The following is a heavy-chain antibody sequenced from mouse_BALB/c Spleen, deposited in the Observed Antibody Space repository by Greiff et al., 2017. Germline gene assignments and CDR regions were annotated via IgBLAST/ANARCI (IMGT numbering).Heavy chain of an antibody. V-gene: IGHV2-6-7*01. CDR3: ARDDGNYDYAMDY. Sequence: VQGVESGPGLVAPSQSLSITCTVSGFSLTGYGVNWVRQPPGKGLEWLGMIWGDGSTDYNSALKSRLSISKDNSKSQVFLKMNSLQTDDTARYYCARDDGNYDYAMDYWGQGTSVTVSS. CDR2: IWGDGST. D-gene: IGHD2-1*01. J-gene: IGHJ4*01. CDR1: GFSLTGYG.